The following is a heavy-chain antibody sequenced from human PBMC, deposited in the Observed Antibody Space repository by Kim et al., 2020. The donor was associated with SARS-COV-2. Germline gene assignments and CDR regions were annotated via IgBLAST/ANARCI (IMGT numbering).Heavy chain of an antibody. J-gene: IGHJ3*02. CDR3: ARSRITMVRGVIIDAFDI. Sequence: GGSLRLSCAASGFTFSSYSMNWVRQAPGKGLEWVSSISSSSSYIYYADSEKGRFTISRDNAKNSLNLQMNSLRAEDTAVYYCARSRITMVRGVIIDAFDIWGQGTMVTVSS. D-gene: IGHD3-10*01. CDR2: ISSSSSYI. CDR1: GFTFSSYS. V-gene: IGHV3-21*01.